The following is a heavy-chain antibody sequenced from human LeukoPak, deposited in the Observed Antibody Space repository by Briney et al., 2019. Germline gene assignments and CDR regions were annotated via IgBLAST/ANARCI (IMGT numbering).Heavy chain of an antibody. Sequence: PGGSLRLSCAASGFTVSSNYMSWVRQAPGKGLEWVSVIYSGGSTYYADSVEGRFTISRDNSKNTLYLQMNSLRAEDTAVYYCARDSYGTFDYWGQGTLVTVSS. CDR1: GFTVSSNY. CDR3: ARDSYGTFDY. V-gene: IGHV3-66*02. CDR2: IYSGGST. D-gene: IGHD4-17*01. J-gene: IGHJ4*02.